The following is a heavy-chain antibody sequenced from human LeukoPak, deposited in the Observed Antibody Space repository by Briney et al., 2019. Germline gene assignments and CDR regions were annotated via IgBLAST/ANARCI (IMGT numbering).Heavy chain of an antibody. Sequence: ASVKVSCKASGYTFTGYYMHWVRQAPGQGLEWMGWISAYNGNTNYAQKLQGRVTMTTDTSTSTAYMELRSLRSDDTAVYYCARDITIFGVVEDYYYGMDVWGQGTTVTVSS. D-gene: IGHD3-3*01. CDR2: ISAYNGNT. CDR3: ARDITIFGVVEDYYYGMDV. CDR1: GYTFTGYY. V-gene: IGHV1-18*04. J-gene: IGHJ6*02.